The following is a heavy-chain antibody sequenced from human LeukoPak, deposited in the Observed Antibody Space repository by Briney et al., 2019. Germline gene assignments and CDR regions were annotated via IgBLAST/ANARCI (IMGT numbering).Heavy chain of an antibody. J-gene: IGHJ6*03. D-gene: IGHD3-22*01. CDR1: GFTFSSYW. CDR2: IKQDGSEK. Sequence: QSGGSLRLSCAASGFTFSSYWMSWVRQAPGKGLEWVANIKQDGSEKYYVDSVKGRFTISRDNAKNSLYLQMNSLRAEDTAVYYCARVSTNYYDSSGYYGDYYYYMDVWGKGTTVTVSS. CDR3: ARVSTNYYDSSGYYGDYYYYMDV. V-gene: IGHV3-7*01.